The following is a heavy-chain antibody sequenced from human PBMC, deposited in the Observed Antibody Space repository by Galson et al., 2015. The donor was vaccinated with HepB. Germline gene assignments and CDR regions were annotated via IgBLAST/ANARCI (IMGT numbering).Heavy chain of an antibody. V-gene: IGHV3-11*05. CDR1: GFTFSDYY. D-gene: IGHD2-2*01. CDR3: AREGGRYCSSTSCHNWFDP. J-gene: IGHJ5*02. CDR2: ISSSSSYT. Sequence: SLRLSCAASGFTFSDYYMSWIRQAPGKGLEWVSYISSSSSYTNYADSVKGRFTISRDNAKNSLYLQMNSLRAEGTAVYYCAREGGRYCSSTSCHNWFDPWGQGTLVTVSS.